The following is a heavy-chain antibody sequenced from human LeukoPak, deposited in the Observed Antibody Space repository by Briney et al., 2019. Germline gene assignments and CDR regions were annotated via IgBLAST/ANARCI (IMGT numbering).Heavy chain of an antibody. CDR2: ISYDGSNK. J-gene: IGHJ4*02. D-gene: IGHD1-26*01. CDR1: GFTFSSYA. V-gene: IGHV3-30*01. Sequence: GGSLRLSCAASGFTFSSYAMHWVRQAPGKGLEWVAVISYDGSNKYYADSVKGRFTISRDNSKNTLYLQMNSLRAEDTAVYYCARDMVRRSGSQRGPFDYWGQGALVTVSS. CDR3: ARDMVRRSGSQRGPFDY.